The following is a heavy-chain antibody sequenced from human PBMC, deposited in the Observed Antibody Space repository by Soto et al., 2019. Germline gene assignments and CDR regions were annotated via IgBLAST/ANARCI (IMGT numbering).Heavy chain of an antibody. J-gene: IGHJ4*02. D-gene: IGHD2-8*01. CDR3: ARGGGLSNGRLTGVY. CDR2: VKQDGSEK. CDR1: GFTFSTYW. V-gene: IGHV3-7*05. Sequence: EVQLVESGGGLVQPGGSLRLSCAASGFTFSTYWMTWVRQAPGKGVEWVAHVKQDGSEKYNVDSVKGRFTISRDNAKNSLYLQVNDRRAEDTAVYHCARGGGLSNGRLTGVYWGQGILVLVSS.